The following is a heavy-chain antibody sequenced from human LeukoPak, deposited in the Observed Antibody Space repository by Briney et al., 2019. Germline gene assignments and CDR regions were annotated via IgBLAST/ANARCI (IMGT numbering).Heavy chain of an antibody. CDR2: IKSKTDGGTT. CDR1: GFTFSNAW. J-gene: IGHJ4*02. CDR3: TRVGGYFDWLLFDHHPPYYFDY. V-gene: IGHV3-15*01. D-gene: IGHD3-9*01. Sequence: PGGSLRLSCAASGFTFSNAWMSWIRQAPGKGLEWVGRIKSKTDGGTTDYAAPVKGRFTISRDDSKNTLYLQMNSLKTEDTAVYYCTRVGGYFDWLLFDHHPPYYFDYWGQGTLVTVSS.